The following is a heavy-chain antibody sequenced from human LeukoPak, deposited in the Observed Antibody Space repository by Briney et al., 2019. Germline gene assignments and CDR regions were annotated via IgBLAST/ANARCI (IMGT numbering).Heavy chain of an antibody. J-gene: IGHJ4*02. CDR3: ARENYYDSCDYVY. Sequence: PSETLSLTCTVSGYSISSGYYWGWIRQPPGKGLEWIGSIYHSGSTYYNPSLKSRITMSVDTSKNQFSLRLSSVTAADTAVYYCARENYYDSCDYVYWGQGTLVTASS. CDR1: GYSISSGYY. V-gene: IGHV4-38-2*02. D-gene: IGHD3-22*01. CDR2: IYHSGST.